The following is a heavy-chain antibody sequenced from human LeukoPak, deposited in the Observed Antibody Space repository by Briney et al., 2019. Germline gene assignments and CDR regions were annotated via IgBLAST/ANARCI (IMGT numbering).Heavy chain of an antibody. CDR2: INPNTGGT. V-gene: IGHV1-2*02. Sequence: GASVKVSCMASGYTFTGYYIHWVRQAPGQGLEWMAWINPNTGGTNYAQKFQGRVTMTRDTSISTAYMELSRLTSDDTAVYYCARVKWLSSNWFDPWGQGTLVTVSS. CDR3: ARVKWLSSNWFDP. J-gene: IGHJ5*02. CDR1: GYTFTGYY. D-gene: IGHD6-19*01.